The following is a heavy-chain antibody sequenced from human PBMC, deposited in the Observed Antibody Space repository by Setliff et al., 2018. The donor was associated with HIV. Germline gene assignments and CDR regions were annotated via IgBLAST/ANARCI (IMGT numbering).Heavy chain of an antibody. J-gene: IGHJ4*02. CDR3: AKDVHIAVAAGLDH. V-gene: IGHV3-21*04. CDR1: GFTFSNYV. CDR2: ISSSSSYI. D-gene: IGHD6-19*01. Sequence: PGGSLRLSCAGSGFTFSNYVMNWVRLAPGKGLEWVSCISSSSSYIYYGDSVKGRFTISRDNAENSLYLQMNSLRPEDTAFYYCAKDVHIAVAAGLDHWGQGTLVTVSS.